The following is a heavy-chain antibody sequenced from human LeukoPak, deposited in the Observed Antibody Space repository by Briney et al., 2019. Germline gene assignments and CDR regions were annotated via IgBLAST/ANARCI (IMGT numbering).Heavy chain of an antibody. CDR1: GYSISSGYY. Sequence: SETLSLTCTVSGYSISSGYYWGWIRQPPGKGLEWIGSIFHSGSSYYNPSLKSRVTISVDTSKNQFSLKLSSVTAADTAVYYCARDLQHIVVVSAATFDYWGQGTLVTVS. V-gene: IGHV4-38-2*02. J-gene: IGHJ4*02. CDR2: IFHSGSS. D-gene: IGHD2-2*01. CDR3: ARDLQHIVVVSAATFDY.